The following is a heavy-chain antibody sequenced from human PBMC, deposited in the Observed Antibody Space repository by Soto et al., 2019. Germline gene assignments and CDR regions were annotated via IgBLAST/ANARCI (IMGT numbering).Heavy chain of an antibody. Sequence: QLQLQESGPGLVKPSETLSLTCTVSGGSISSSSYYWGWIRQPPGKGLEWIGSIYYSGSTYYNPALKRRVTISVDTSKNQFSLKLSSVTAADTAVYYCARNFQAAENNWFDPWGQGTLVTVSS. J-gene: IGHJ5*02. CDR3: ARNFQAAENNWFDP. V-gene: IGHV4-39*01. CDR1: GGSISSSSYY. D-gene: IGHD6-13*01. CDR2: IYYSGST.